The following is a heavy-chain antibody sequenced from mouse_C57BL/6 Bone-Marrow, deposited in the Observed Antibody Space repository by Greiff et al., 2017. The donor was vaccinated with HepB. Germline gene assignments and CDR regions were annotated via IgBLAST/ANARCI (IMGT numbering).Heavy chain of an antibody. CDR1: GYTFTDYY. J-gene: IGHJ3*01. D-gene: IGHD1-1*01. V-gene: IGHV1-26*01. CDR2: INPNNGGT. Sequence: EVQLQQSGPELVKPGASVKISCKASGYTFTDYYMNWVKQSHGKSLEWIGDINPNNGGTSYNQKFKGKATLTVDKSSSTAYMELRSLTSEDSAVYYCVRAWFAYWGQGTLVTVSA. CDR3: VRAWFAY.